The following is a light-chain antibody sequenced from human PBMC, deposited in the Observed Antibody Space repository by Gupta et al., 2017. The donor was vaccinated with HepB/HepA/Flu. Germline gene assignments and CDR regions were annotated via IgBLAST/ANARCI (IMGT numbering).Light chain of an antibody. CDR3: QLNDTRPPFT. V-gene: IGKV3-15*01. Sequence: ETLMMHSSATLSVAPGERVTLSCRASQSVSRHLGWYKKKPSQAPRLLIYGASTRDTGIAARFIGSGFEKKLHLTISSRQCEDFAVYYYQLNDTRPPFTFGRGTKVDIK. CDR1: QSVSRH. CDR2: GAS. J-gene: IGKJ4*01.